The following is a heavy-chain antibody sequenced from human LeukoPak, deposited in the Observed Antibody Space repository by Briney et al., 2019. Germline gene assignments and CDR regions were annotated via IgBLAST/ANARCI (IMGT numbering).Heavy chain of an antibody. CDR2: INPSGGST. CDR3: ARDYYDSSGYFQH. CDR1: GGTFSSYA. D-gene: IGHD3-22*01. Sequence: GASVKVSCKASGGTFSSYAISWVRQAPGQGLEWMGIINPSGGSTSYAQKFQGRVTMTRDTSTSTVYMELSSLRSEDTAVYYCARDYYDSSGYFQHWGQGTLVTVSS. V-gene: IGHV1-46*01. J-gene: IGHJ1*01.